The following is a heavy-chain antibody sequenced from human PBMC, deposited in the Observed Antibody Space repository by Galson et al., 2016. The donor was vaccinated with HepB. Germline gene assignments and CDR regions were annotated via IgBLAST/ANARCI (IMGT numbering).Heavy chain of an antibody. V-gene: IGHV3-23*01. J-gene: IGHJ5*02. D-gene: IGHD2-8*01. Sequence: SLRLSCAASGFTFSGYGMSWVRQAPGKGLEWVSAINSGGTTLYADSVTGRSTISRDNSKNTLYLQMNSLRAEDTAVYYCAKEVPNAFDPWGQGTLVTVSS. CDR1: GFTFSGYG. CDR2: INSGGTT. CDR3: AKEVPNAFDP.